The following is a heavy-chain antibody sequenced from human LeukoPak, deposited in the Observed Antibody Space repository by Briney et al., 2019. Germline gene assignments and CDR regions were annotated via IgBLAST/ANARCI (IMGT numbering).Heavy chain of an antibody. Sequence: GGPLRLSCAASGFTFSSYGMSWVRQAPGKGLERVSAISGSGGSTYYADSVKGRFTISRDNSKNTLYLQMNSLRAEDTAIYYCAKASRDIPAAGPSGYYFDYWGQGTLVTVSS. CDR3: AKASRDIPAAGPSGYYFDY. V-gene: IGHV3-23*01. J-gene: IGHJ4*02. CDR1: GFTFSSYG. CDR2: ISGSGGST. D-gene: IGHD6-13*01.